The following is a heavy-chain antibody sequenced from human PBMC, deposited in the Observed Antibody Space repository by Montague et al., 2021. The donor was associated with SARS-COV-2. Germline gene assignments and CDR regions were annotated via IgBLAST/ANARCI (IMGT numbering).Heavy chain of an antibody. CDR3: ARDTSPNFAYYDILAGDYYYYGIDV. Sequence: TLSLTCSILVSSISGAGWKCTRLHPSPQKGSYGVFRMSTSGNTKYNTSLKIRVTISVDTSQNQFSLKMYSVTAADTAVYYCARDTSPNFAYYDILAGDYYYYGIDVWGQGTTVNVS. CDR1: VSSISGAG. V-gene: IGHV4-61*02. CDR2: MSTSGNT. D-gene: IGHD3-9*01. J-gene: IGHJ6*02.